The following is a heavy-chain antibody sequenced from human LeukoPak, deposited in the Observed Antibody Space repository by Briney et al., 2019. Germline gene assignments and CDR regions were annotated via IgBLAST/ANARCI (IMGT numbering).Heavy chain of an antibody. V-gene: IGHV3-48*04. CDR2: INSGGDAT. J-gene: IGHJ4*02. CDR1: GFTFSIHN. CDR3: ARGAGRYGDYRDY. D-gene: IGHD4-17*01. Sequence: PGGSLRLSCAASGFTFSIHNMDWVRLAPGKGLEWISYINSGGDATHYADSVKGRFTISRDDAKNSLYMQMNSLTAEDTAVYYCARGAGRYGDYRDYWGQGTLVTVSS.